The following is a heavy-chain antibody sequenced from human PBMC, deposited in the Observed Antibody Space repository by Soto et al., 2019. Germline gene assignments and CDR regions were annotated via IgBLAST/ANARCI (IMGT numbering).Heavy chain of an antibody. CDR3: ARDRIVGATTAY. CDR2: ISSSSSYI. CDR1: GFTFSSYS. D-gene: IGHD1-26*01. Sequence: GGSLRLSCAASGFTFSSYSMNWVRQAPGKGLEWVSSISSSSSYIYYADSVKGRFTISRDNAKNSLYLQMNSLRAEDTAVYYCARDRIVGATTAYWGQGTLVTVS. J-gene: IGHJ4*02. V-gene: IGHV3-21*01.